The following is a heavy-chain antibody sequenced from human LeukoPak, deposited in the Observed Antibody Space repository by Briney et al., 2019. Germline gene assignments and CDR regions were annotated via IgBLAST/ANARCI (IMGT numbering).Heavy chain of an antibody. D-gene: IGHD6-19*01. CDR2: IGGSGDKT. CDR3: VRRGDASSGWGDHDY. CDR1: GFTFNRNA. Sequence: GGSLRLSCAASGFTFNRNAISWVRQAPGKGLEWVSTIGGSGDKTFYAASVKGRFTISRDNSKNMLHLQMSSLTGEDTALYYCVRRGDASSGWGDHDYWGQGALVTVSS. J-gene: IGHJ4*02. V-gene: IGHV3-23*01.